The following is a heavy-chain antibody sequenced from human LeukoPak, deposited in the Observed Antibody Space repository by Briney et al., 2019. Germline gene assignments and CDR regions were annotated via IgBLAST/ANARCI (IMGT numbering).Heavy chain of an antibody. CDR2: ISGSGGST. CDR1: GFIVSSNS. D-gene: IGHD6-25*01. Sequence: GGSLRLSCTASGFIVSSNSMTWVRQAPGKGLEWVSAISGSGGSTYYADSVKGRFTISRDNSKNTLYLQMNSLRAEDTAVYYCAKDFRGYAEDYFDYWGQGTLVTVSS. V-gene: IGHV3-23*01. CDR3: AKDFRGYAEDYFDY. J-gene: IGHJ4*02.